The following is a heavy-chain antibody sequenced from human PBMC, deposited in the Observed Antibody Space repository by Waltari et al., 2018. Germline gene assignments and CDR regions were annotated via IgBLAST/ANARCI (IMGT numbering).Heavy chain of an antibody. CDR3: AREVGGSRWFDP. CDR1: GGSISTYY. CDR2: INTGGNT. V-gene: IGHV4-4*07. D-gene: IGHD3-16*01. Sequence: QVQLQESGPGLVKTSETLSLTCTVSGGSISTYYWTWIRQPAGKGLEWIGRINTGGNTNHNPSRKSRVTMSVDTSKNQLSLTLSAVTAADTAVYYGAREVGGSRWFDPWGQGTLVTVSS. J-gene: IGHJ5*02.